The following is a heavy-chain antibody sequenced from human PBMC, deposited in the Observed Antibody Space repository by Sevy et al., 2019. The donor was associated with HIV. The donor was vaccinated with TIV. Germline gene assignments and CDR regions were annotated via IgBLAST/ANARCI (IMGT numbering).Heavy chain of an antibody. J-gene: IGHJ6*02. V-gene: IGHV3-11*01. CDR1: GFTFSDYY. D-gene: IGHD3-10*01. CDR3: VRADPAYMVRGVMFGVNV. CDR2: ISSSGSTT. Sequence: GGSLRLSCAASGFTFSDYYMSWIRQAPGKGLEGVSYISSSGSTTYSADSVKGRFTIFRDNAKNSLYLQMNSLRAEDTAVYYCVRADPAYMVRGVMFGVNVWGQGTTVTVSS.